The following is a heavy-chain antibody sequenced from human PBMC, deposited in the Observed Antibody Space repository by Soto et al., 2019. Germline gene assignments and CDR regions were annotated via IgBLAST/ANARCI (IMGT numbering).Heavy chain of an antibody. CDR3: AKGRGYSYGYYYYYYGMDV. CDR2: ISSNGGSA. Sequence: GGSLRLSCSASGFTFSSYAMHWVRQAPGKGLEYVSAISSNGGSAYYADSVKGRFTISRDNSKNTLYLQMNSLRAEDTAVYYCAKGRGYSYGYYYYYYGMDVWGQGTTVTVSS. D-gene: IGHD5-18*01. V-gene: IGHV3-64*04. J-gene: IGHJ6*02. CDR1: GFTFSSYA.